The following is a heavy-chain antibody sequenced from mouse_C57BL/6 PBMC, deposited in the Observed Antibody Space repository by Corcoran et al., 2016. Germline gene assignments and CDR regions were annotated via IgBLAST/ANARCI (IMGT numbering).Heavy chain of an antibody. V-gene: IGHV3-6*01. CDR3: ARESSNYTWFAY. CDR1: GYSITSGYY. J-gene: IGHJ3*01. D-gene: IGHD2-5*01. CDR2: ISYDGSN. Sequence: DVQLQESGPGLVKPSQSLSLTCSVTGYSITSGYYWNWIRQFPGNKLEWMGYISYDGSNNYNPSLKNRISITRDTSKNQFFLKLNSVTTEDTATYYCARESSNYTWFAYWGQGTLVTVSA.